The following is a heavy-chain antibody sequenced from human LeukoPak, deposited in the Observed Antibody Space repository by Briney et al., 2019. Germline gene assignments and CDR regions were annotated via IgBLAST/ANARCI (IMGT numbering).Heavy chain of an antibody. D-gene: IGHD5-24*01. CDR1: GGTFSSYA. Sequence: ASVKVSCKASGGTFSSYAISWVRQAPGRGLEWMGGIIPIFGTANYAQKFQGRVTITADESTSTAYMELSSLRSEDTAVYYCARDLVEMAFLFDYWGQGTLVTVSS. CDR3: ARDLVEMAFLFDY. V-gene: IGHV1-69*01. J-gene: IGHJ4*02. CDR2: IIPIFGTA.